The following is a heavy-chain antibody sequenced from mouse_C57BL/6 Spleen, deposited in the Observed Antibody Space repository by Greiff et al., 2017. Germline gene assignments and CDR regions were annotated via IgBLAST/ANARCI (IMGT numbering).Heavy chain of an antibody. V-gene: IGHV1-72*01. D-gene: IGHD1-1*01. CDR1: GYTFTSYW. Sequence: VQLQQPGAELVKPGASVKLSCKASGYTFTSYWMHWVKQRPGRGLEWIGRIDPNSGGTKYNEKFKSKATLTVDKPSSTAYMQLSSLTSEDSAVYYCARGGTTVVAKNYYAMDYWGQGTSVTVSS. CDR3: ARGGTTVVAKNYYAMDY. J-gene: IGHJ4*01. CDR2: IDPNSGGT.